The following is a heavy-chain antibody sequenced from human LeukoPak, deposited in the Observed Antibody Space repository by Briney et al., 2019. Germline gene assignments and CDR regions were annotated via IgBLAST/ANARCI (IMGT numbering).Heavy chain of an antibody. CDR1: GFTFSSYS. V-gene: IGHV3-21*04. D-gene: IGHD3-10*01. Sequence: PGGSLRLSCAASGFTFSSYSMNWVRQAPGKGLEWVSSISSSSSYIYYADSVKGRFTISRDNVKNSLYLQMNSLRAEDTAVYYCAKVGSGRLGYWGQGTLVTVSS. CDR2: ISSSSSYI. J-gene: IGHJ4*02. CDR3: AKVGSGRLGY.